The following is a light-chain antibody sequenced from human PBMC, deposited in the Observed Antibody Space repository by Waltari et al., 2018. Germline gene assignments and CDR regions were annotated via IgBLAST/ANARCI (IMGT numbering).Light chain of an antibody. CDR1: QSLTVNY. CDR2: AAS. Sequence: EIVLTQSPDIFLLSPGDTATPSCRASQSLTVNYLAWYQQKPGQAPRLLIYAASSRATGVPDRFSGSGSGAHFTLAISRLEPEDFAVYYCQQFESAPRAFGQGTKVEIK. J-gene: IGKJ1*01. V-gene: IGKV3-20*01. CDR3: QQFESAPRA.